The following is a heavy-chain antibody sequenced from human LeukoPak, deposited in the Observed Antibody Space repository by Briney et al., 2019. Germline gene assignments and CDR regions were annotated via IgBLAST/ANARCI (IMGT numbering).Heavy chain of an antibody. CDR2: IKQDGSEK. D-gene: IGHD5-18*01. J-gene: IGHJ4*02. CDR1: GFTFSSYW. Sequence: GGALRLSCAASGFTFSSYWMSWVRQAPGKGLEWVANIKQDGSEKYYVDSVKGRFTISRDNAKNSLYLQMNSLRAEDTAVYYCAKIRDTAMVIFYVIDYWGQGTLVTVSS. CDR3: AKIRDTAMVIFYVIDY. V-gene: IGHV3-7*01.